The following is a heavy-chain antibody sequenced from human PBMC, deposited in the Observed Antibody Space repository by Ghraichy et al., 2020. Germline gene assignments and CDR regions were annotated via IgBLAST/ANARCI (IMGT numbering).Heavy chain of an antibody. V-gene: IGHV3-7*01. Sequence: GGSLRLSCAASGFAYNSYWMNWVRQAPGKGLEWVAYIKYDGSAEYYVDSVKGRFAISRDNAKNSLFLQMNSLRAEDTAVYYCARGWGRFDYWGQGTLGTVSS. D-gene: IGHD2-21*02. CDR3: ARGWGRFDY. CDR1: GFAYNSYW. J-gene: IGHJ4*02. CDR2: IKYDGSAE.